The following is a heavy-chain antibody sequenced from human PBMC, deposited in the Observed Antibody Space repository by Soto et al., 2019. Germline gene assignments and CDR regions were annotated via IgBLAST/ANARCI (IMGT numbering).Heavy chain of an antibody. CDR3: ARLTGFFPISPFDP. J-gene: IGHJ5*02. CDR2: IYHSGTT. Sequence: SETLSLTCGVSGDSISSVNWWSWVRQAPGKGLEWIGEIYHSGTTNFNPSLTGRVSMSVDTSKNRFSLNLTSVTAADTAVYYCARLTGFFPISPFDPWGQGTLVTVSS. D-gene: IGHD3-3*01. CDR1: GDSISSVNW. V-gene: IGHV4-4*02.